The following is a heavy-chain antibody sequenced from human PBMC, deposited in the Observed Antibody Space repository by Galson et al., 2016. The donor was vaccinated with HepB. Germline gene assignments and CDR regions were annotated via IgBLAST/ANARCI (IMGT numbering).Heavy chain of an antibody. CDR3: AKRHEFCPPVGCSVDY. D-gene: IGHD3-10*02. Sequence: SLRLSCAGSGFIFRGYGMHWVRQAPGKGLEWVAADPMDGRRKFYEDAVRGRFTISRDNSNNMLFLQMDSLRPDDTGVYYCAKRHEFCPPVGCSVDYWGQGTRVSVSS. J-gene: IGHJ4*02. V-gene: IGHV3-30*18. CDR1: GFIFRGYG. CDR2: DPMDGRRK.